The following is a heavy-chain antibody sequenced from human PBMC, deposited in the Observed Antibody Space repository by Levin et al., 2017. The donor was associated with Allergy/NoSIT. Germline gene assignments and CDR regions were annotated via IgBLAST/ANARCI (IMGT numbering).Heavy chain of an antibody. CDR1: GFTFSNYA. CDR2: IGTSGRTT. J-gene: IGHJ1*01. V-gene: IGHV3-23*01. Sequence: QAGGSLRLSCAVSGFTFSNYAMSWVRQAPGKGLEWVSAIGTSGRTTYYADSVKGRFTISRDNSKNTLFLQMNSLRVEDTAVYYCAKGGGGVSVVSLRYSQQWGQGTLVIVSS. CDR3: AKGGGGVSVVSLRYSQQ. D-gene: IGHD2-15*01.